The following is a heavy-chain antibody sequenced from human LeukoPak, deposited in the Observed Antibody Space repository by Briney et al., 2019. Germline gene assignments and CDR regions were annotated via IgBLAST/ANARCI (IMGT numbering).Heavy chain of an antibody. CDR3: ARDRDDSSGYSRAYDAFDI. J-gene: IGHJ3*02. CDR1: GFTFSSYA. Sequence: PGGSLRLSCAASGFTFSSYAMSWVRQAPGKGLEWVSVISGSSGSTYSADSVKGRFTISRDNSKNTLYLQMNSLRAEDTAVYYCARDRDDSSGYSRAYDAFDIWGQGTMVTVSS. CDR2: ISGSSGST. V-gene: IGHV3-23*01. D-gene: IGHD3-22*01.